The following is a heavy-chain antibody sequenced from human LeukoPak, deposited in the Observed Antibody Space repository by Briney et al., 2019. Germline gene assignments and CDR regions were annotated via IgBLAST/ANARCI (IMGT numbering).Heavy chain of an antibody. CDR3: TRYGDYPFDY. V-gene: IGHV3-73*01. J-gene: IGHJ4*02. Sequence: GGSLRLSCAASGFTFSDSGMHWVRQASGKGLEWAGRIRSKASSYATAYAASVKGRFTISRDDSKNTAYLQMNSLKTEDTAVYYCTRYGDYPFDYWGQGTLVTVSS. D-gene: IGHD2-21*01. CDR1: GFTFSDSG. CDR2: IRSKASSYAT.